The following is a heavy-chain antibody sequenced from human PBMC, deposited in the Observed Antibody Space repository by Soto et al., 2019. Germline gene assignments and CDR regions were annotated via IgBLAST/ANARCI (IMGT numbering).Heavy chain of an antibody. V-gene: IGHV3-9*01. D-gene: IGHD6-19*01. J-gene: IGHJ4*02. Sequence: GGSLRLSCAASGFTFDDYAMHWVRQAPGKGLEWVSGISWNSGSIGYADSVKGRFTISRDNAKNSLYLQMNSLRAEDTALYYCAKDVSSSGWYEGNYFDYWGQGT. CDR3: AKDVSSSGWYEGNYFDY. CDR1: GFTFDDYA. CDR2: ISWNSGSI.